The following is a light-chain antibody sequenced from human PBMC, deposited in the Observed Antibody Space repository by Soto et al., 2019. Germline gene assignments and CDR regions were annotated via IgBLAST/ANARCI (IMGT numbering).Light chain of an antibody. J-gene: IGKJ4*01. CDR1: QRVLYNSNNKNY. CDR3: QQYYTTPLT. V-gene: IGKV4-1*01. CDR2: SVS. Sequence: DIVMTQSPDSLSVSLGERAAINCKPRQRVLYNSNNKNYLDWYQHKPGQPPRQLIYSVSTRESGVPDRLSGSGAGREFTLTISSLQSEDVAVYYCQQYYTTPLTFGGGTKVEI.